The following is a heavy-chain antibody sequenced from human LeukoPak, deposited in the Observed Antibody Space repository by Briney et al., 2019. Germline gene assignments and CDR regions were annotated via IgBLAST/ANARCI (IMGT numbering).Heavy chain of an antibody. J-gene: IGHJ3*02. CDR3: ARGGGRSCSDDFDI. CDR2: ISGTSTAT. CDR1: GFTFSSRN. Sequence: GGSLRLSCAASGFTFSSRNMHWVRQAPGQGREGVSFISGTSTATHYADYVKGRFTISRDNGRKSLYLQMNSLRDEDTAVYYCARGGGRSCSDDFDIWGQGTVVTVSS. D-gene: IGHD1-26*01. V-gene: IGHV3-48*02.